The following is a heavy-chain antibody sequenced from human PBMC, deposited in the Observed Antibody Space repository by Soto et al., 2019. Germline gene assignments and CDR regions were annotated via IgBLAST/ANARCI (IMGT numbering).Heavy chain of an antibody. CDR2: IYYSGST. CDR3: VSMGGGAEQQLSFGAFDI. V-gene: IGHV4-31*03. J-gene: IGHJ3*02. Sequence: QVQLQESGPGLVKPSQTLSLTCTVSGGSISSGGYYWSWIRQHPGKGLEWIGYIYYSGSTYYNPYLKSRVTISVDTSKNQFSLKLSSVTAAATAVYYCVSMGGGAEQQLSFGAFDIWGQGTMVTVSS. D-gene: IGHD6-13*01. CDR1: GGSISSGGYY.